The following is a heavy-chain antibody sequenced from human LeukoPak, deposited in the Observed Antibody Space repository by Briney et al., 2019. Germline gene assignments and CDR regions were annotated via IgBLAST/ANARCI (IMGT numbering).Heavy chain of an antibody. Sequence: PGGSLRLSCAASGFTFGDYGMGWVRQAPGKGLEWVSSINWNGGNTAYADSVKGRFTISRGTAKDSLYLQLNSLRAEDTALYYCARDRGWLQYIDYWGQGTLVTVSS. J-gene: IGHJ4*02. CDR2: INWNGGNT. CDR1: GFTFGDYG. CDR3: ARDRGWLQYIDY. V-gene: IGHV3-20*04. D-gene: IGHD5-24*01.